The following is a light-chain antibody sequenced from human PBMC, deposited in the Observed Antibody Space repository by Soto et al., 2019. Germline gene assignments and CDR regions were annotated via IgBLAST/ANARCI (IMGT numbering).Light chain of an antibody. CDR3: TSYTTSNTVV. J-gene: IGLJ2*01. Sequence: QSALTQPPSVSGSPGQSVTISCSGTSSDVGSYDAVSWYQQSPGIAPELMIYGVNNRPSGVPNRFSGSKSGNTASLTVSGLQAEDEADYYCTSYTTSNTVVFGGGTKVTVL. CDR1: SSDVGSYDA. V-gene: IGLV2-18*02. CDR2: GVN.